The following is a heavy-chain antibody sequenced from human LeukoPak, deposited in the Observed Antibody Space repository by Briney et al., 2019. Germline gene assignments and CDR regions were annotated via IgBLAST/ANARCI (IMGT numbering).Heavy chain of an antibody. D-gene: IGHD1-26*01. Sequence: GESLRISCKGSGYSFTSYWIGWVRQMPGKGLEWMGIIYPGDSDTRYSPSFQGQVTISADKSISTAYLQWSSLKASDTAMYHCARTPSGSYRRGYFDYWGQGTLVTVSS. CDR2: IYPGDSDT. J-gene: IGHJ4*02. CDR3: ARTPSGSYRRGYFDY. V-gene: IGHV5-51*01. CDR1: GYSFTSYW.